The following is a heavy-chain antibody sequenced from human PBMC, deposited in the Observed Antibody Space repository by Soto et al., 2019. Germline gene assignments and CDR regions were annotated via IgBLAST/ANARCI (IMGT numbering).Heavy chain of an antibody. CDR2: IYHSGST. V-gene: IGHV4-4*02. D-gene: IGHD6-13*01. J-gene: IGHJ6*02. CDR1: GGSISSSNW. CDR3: ARAPYSSSWYPMGYYYGMDV. Sequence: QVQLQESGPGLVKPSGTLSLTCAVSGGSISSSNWWSWVRQPPGKGLEGIGEIYHSGSTNYNPSLKSRVTRSVDKSKNQFSLQLSSVTAADTAVYYCARAPYSSSWYPMGYYYGMDVWGQGTTVTVSS.